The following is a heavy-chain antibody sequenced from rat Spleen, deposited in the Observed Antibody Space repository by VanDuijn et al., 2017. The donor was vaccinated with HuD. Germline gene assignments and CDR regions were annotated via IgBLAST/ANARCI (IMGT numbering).Heavy chain of an antibody. Sequence: EVQLVESGGGLVQPGRSLKLSCAASGFTFTDYNMAWVRQAPKKGLEWVATIIYDGSRTYYRDSVKGRFTISRDNTKSTLYLQMDSLRSEDTATYYCATEAYYGSPYYFDYWGQGVMVTVSS. V-gene: IGHV5S10*01. CDR1: GFTFTDYN. CDR3: ATEAYYGSPYYFDY. CDR2: IIYDGSRT. D-gene: IGHD1-7*01. J-gene: IGHJ2*01.